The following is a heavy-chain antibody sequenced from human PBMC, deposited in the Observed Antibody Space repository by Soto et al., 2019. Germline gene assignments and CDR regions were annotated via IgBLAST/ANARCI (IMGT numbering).Heavy chain of an antibody. CDR2: IGSGGDT. D-gene: IGHD3-9*01. CDR1: GFTLSSYD. J-gene: IGHJ6*02. Sequence: EVQVVESGGGLVQPGGSLRLSCAASGFTLSSYDIHWVRQATGEGLAWVSGIGSGGDTHYADSVKGRFIISREDGKNSLYLQMNHLRVGDTAVYYCTRKTPPTGMEVWGQGATVTVSS. V-gene: IGHV3-13*01. CDR3: TRKTPPTGMEV.